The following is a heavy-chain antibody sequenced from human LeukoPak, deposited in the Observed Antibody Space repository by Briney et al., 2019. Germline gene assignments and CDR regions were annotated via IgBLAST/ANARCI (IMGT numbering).Heavy chain of an antibody. CDR3: AKDCLGYCSGGRNH. V-gene: IGHV3-23*01. Sequence: GGSLRLSCAASGSTFSSYAMSWVRQAPGKGLEWVSAISGSGGSTYYADSVKGRFTISRDNSKNTLYLQMNSLRAEDTAVYYCAKDCLGYCSGGRNHWGQGTLVTVSS. J-gene: IGHJ5*02. CDR1: GSTFSSYA. D-gene: IGHD2-15*01. CDR2: ISGSGGST.